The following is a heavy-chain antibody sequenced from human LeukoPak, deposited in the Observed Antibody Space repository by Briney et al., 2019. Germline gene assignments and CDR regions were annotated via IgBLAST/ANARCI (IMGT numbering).Heavy chain of an antibody. CDR2: IFPGDSDT. Sequence: KAGESLKISCKGSGYSFSNYWIVWVRQMPGKGLEWMGIIFPGDSDTRYSPSFQGQATISADKSISTAYLQWSSLKASDSAIYYCARTSSSSWLHYFDYWGQGTLVTVSS. J-gene: IGHJ4*02. D-gene: IGHD6-13*01. CDR1: GYSFSNYW. V-gene: IGHV5-51*01. CDR3: ARTSSSSWLHYFDY.